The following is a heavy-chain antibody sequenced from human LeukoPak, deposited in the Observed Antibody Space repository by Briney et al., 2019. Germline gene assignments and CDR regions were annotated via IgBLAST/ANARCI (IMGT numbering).Heavy chain of an antibody. D-gene: IGHD1-26*01. Sequence: GGSLRLSCAASGFTFSSSSMSWVRQAPGKGLEWVSSVSAGYITYYADSVKGRFTISRDNSKNTLYLQMNSLGAEDTAVYYCAKESGDHFEAFDIWGQGTMVTVSS. CDR3: AKESGDHFEAFDI. J-gene: IGHJ3*02. CDR2: VSAGYIT. CDR1: GFTFSSSS. V-gene: IGHV3-23*01.